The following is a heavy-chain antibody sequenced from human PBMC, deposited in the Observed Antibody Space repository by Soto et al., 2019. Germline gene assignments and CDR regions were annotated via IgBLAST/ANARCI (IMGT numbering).Heavy chain of an antibody. Sequence: ASVKVSCKASGYTFTSYAMNWVRQAPGQGLEWMGWINTNTGNPTYAQGFTGRFVFSLDTSVSTAYLQICSLKAEDTAVYYCATDSYITIVIIRFDYWGHGTLVTVSS. D-gene: IGHD3-16*02. CDR2: INTNTGNP. J-gene: IGHJ4*01. V-gene: IGHV7-4-1*01. CDR1: GYTFTSYA. CDR3: ATDSYITIVIIRFDY.